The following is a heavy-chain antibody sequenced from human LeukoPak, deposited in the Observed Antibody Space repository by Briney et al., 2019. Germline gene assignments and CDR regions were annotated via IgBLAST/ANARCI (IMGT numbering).Heavy chain of an antibody. CDR3: AKDLENYYDSSGSPWD. J-gene: IGHJ1*01. D-gene: IGHD3-22*01. CDR2: IKQDGSEK. CDR1: GFTFSSYW. V-gene: IGHV3-7*01. Sequence: GGSLRLSCAASGFTFSSYWMSWVRQAPGKGPEWVANIKQDGSEKYYVDSVKGRFTISRDNAKNSLYLQMNSLRAEDTAVYYCAKDLENYYDSSGSPWDWGQGTLVTVSS.